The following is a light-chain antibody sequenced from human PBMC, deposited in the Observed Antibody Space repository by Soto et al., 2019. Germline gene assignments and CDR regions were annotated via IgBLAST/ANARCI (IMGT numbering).Light chain of an antibody. Sequence: QSVLTQPASVSGSPGQSVTIFCTGTSSDVGGYNYVSWHQQHPGQAPKVMIYDVSNRPSGVSGRFSGSKSGNTASLTISGLQAEDEAYYYCSSYTSSSTLVFGGGTKLTVL. CDR2: DVS. J-gene: IGLJ2*01. V-gene: IGLV2-14*03. CDR3: SSYTSSSTLV. CDR1: SSDVGGYNY.